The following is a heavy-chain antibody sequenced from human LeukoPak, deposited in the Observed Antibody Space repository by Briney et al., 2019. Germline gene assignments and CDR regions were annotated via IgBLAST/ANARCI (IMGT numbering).Heavy chain of an antibody. V-gene: IGHV3-66*01. CDR2: IYSGGST. D-gene: IGHD3-10*01. CDR3: AREGAHYYGSGSYGMDV. J-gene: IGHJ6*02. Sequence: GGSLRLSCAASGFTVSSNYMSWVRQAPGKGLEWVSVIYSGGSTYYADSVKGRFTISRDNSKNTLYLQMNSLRAEDTAVYYCAREGAHYYGSGSYGMDVWGQGTTVTVSS. CDR1: GFTVSSNY.